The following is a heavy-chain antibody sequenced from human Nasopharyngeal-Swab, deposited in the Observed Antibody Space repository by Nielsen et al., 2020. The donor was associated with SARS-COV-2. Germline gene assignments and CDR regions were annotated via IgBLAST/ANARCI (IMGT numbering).Heavy chain of an antibody. CDR2: ISSSSSYI. CDR3: ARDGLDYDFWSAYFMDV. D-gene: IGHD3-3*01. CDR1: GFTFNNYN. J-gene: IGHJ6*02. V-gene: IGHV3-21*01. Sequence: GESLKISCAASGFTFNNYNFNWVRQAPGKGLEWVSSISSSSSYIYYADSVKGRFTISIDNAKNSLYLQMNSLGAEDTAVYYCARDGLDYDFWSAYFMDVWGQGTAVTVSS.